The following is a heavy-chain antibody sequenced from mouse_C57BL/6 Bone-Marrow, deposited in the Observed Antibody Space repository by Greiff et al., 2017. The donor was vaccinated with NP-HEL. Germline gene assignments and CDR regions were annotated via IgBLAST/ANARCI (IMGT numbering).Heavy chain of an antibody. V-gene: IGHV1-50*01. CDR2: IDPSDSYT. J-gene: IGHJ2*01. Sequence: QVQLQQSGAELVKPGASVKLSCKASGYTFTSYWMQWVKQRPGQGLEWIGEIDPSDSYTNYNQKFKGKATLTVDTSSSTAYMQLSSLTSEDSAVYYCAVVATGNYFDYWGQGTTLTVSS. D-gene: IGHD1-1*01. CDR3: AVVATGNYFDY. CDR1: GYTFTSYW.